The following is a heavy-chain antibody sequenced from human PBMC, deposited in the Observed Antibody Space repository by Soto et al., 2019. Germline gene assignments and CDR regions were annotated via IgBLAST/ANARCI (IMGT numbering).Heavy chain of an antibody. CDR2: MNPNSGNT. D-gene: IGHD3-9*01. CDR3: ARGYILTGYFPWDY. Sequence: ASVKVSCKASGYTFTSYDINWVRQATGQGLEWMGWMNPNSGNTGYAQKFQGRVTMTRNTSISTAYMELNSLRSEDTAVYYCARGYILTGYFPWDYWGQGTLVTVSS. V-gene: IGHV1-8*01. CDR1: GYTFTSYD. J-gene: IGHJ4*02.